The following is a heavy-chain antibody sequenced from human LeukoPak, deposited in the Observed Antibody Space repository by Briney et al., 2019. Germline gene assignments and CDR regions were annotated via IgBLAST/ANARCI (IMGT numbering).Heavy chain of an antibody. V-gene: IGHV3-15*01. CDR2: IKSKTDGGTT. CDR3: TTVGLRLGELSLY. Sequence: GGSLRLSCAASGFTFSNAWMSWVRQAPGRGLEWVGRIKSKTDGGTTDYAAPVKGRFTISRDDSKNTLYLQMNSLKTEDTAVYYCTTVGLRLGELSLYWGQGTLVTVSS. D-gene: IGHD3-16*02. J-gene: IGHJ4*02. CDR1: GFTFSNAW.